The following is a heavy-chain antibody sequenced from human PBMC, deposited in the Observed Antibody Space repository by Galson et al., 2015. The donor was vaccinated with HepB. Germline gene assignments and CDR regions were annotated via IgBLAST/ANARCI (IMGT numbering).Heavy chain of an antibody. Sequence: SLSLSCAGSGFSFSDYALHWIRQSPGSGLEYLAAIGRDGTNTYYSDSVKGRFTISRDNSKNVIYLQMSSLRPEDTAVYFCVKPPLEAYCSSTSCYFDHWGQGTLVTVSS. V-gene: IGHV3-64D*06. D-gene: IGHD2-2*01. CDR3: VKPPLEAYCSSTSCYFDH. CDR2: IGRDGTNT. J-gene: IGHJ4*02. CDR1: GFSFSDYA.